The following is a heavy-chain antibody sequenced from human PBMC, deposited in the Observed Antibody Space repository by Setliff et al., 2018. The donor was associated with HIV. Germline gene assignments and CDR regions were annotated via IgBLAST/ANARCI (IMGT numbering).Heavy chain of an antibody. D-gene: IGHD3-16*01. V-gene: IGHV1-69*13. CDR3: ARSRGTWGTSFGY. CDR2: IIPIFGTA. CDR1: GYTFTAYY. J-gene: IGHJ4*02. Sequence: SVKVSCKTSGYTFTAYYIHWVRQAPGQGLEWMGGIIPIFGTANYAQKFQGRVTITADESTSTAYMELSSLRSEDTAVYYCARSRGTWGTSFGYWGLGTLVTVSS.